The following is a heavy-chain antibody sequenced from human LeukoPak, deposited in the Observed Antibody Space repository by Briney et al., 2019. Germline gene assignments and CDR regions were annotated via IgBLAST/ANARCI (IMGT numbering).Heavy chain of an antibody. J-gene: IGHJ6*04. V-gene: IGHV4-59*01. D-gene: IGHD4-17*01. CDR3: ARVGGEGYGDYYYYYGMDV. Sequence: SETPSLTCTVSGGSISGYYWSWIRQPPGKGLEWIGYIYYSGSTNYNPSLKSRVTISVDTSKNQFSLKLSSVTAADTAVYYCARVGGEGYGDYYYYYGMDVWGKGTTVTVSS. CDR2: IYYSGST. CDR1: GGSISGYY.